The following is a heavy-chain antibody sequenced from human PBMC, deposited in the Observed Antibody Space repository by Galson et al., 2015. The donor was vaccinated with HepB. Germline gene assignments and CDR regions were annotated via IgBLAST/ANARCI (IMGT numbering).Heavy chain of an antibody. CDR2: ISAYNGNT. CDR3: ASLYDFWSVGALYGMDV. Sequence: SVKVSCKASGYTFTSYGISWVRQAPGQGLEWMGWISAYNGNTNYAQKLQGRVTMTTDTSTSTAYMELRSLRSDDTAVYYCASLYDFWSVGALYGMDVWGQGTTVTVSS. V-gene: IGHV1-18*01. D-gene: IGHD3-3*01. CDR1: GYTFTSYG. J-gene: IGHJ6*02.